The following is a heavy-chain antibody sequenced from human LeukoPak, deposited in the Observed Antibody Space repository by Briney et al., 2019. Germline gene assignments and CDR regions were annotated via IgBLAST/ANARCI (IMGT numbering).Heavy chain of an antibody. V-gene: IGHV3-43D*04. D-gene: IGHD5-18*01. CDR1: GLTFVDYA. CDR3: AKGDVDTAMAIGY. J-gene: IGHJ4*02. Sequence: LAGRSLRLSCAPSGLTFVDYAIHCVRQAPGNGLEWVSLISWEGGSTYYADSVKGRFTISRDNSKNSLYMQMNSRRAEDTVFYCCAKGDVDTAMAIGYWGQGTQVTVSS. CDR2: ISWEGGST.